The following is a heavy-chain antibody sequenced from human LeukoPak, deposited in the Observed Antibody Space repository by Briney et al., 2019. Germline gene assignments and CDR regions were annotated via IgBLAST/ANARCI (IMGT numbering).Heavy chain of an antibody. D-gene: IGHD1-26*01. CDR1: GGSFSSYY. V-gene: IGHV4-59*12. CDR2: IYYSGST. J-gene: IGHJ3*02. Sequence: SETLSLTCTVSGGSFSSYYWSWIRQPPGKGLEWIGYIYYSGSTNYNPSLKSRVTMSVDTSKNQFSLKLSSVTAADTAVYYCARSSGSYQGAFDIWGQGTMVTVSS. CDR3: ARSSGSYQGAFDI.